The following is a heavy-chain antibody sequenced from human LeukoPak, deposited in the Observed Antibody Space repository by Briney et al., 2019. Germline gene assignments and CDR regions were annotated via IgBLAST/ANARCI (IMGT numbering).Heavy chain of an antibody. Sequence: GGSLRLSCAASGFTFSDYYISWIRQAPGKGLEWVSYISNSGSTIYFADSVKGRFTISRDNAKNSLYLQMNSLRAEDTAVYYCARSIWPRAAAGTFDYWGQGTLVTVSS. CDR2: ISNSGSTI. D-gene: IGHD6-13*01. CDR1: GFTFSDYY. CDR3: ARSIWPRAAAGTFDY. J-gene: IGHJ4*02. V-gene: IGHV3-11*01.